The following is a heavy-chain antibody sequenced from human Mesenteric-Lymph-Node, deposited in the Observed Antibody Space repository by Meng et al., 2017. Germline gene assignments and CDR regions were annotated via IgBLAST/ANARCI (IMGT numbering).Heavy chain of an antibody. D-gene: IGHD6-19*01. V-gene: IGHV3-48*03. CDR3: ARDGRGEDSSGWYEWMDS. Sequence: GESLKISCAASGFSFSTYEMNWVRQAPGKGLEWVSYISSSGNTIYYADSVKGRFTISRDNAKNSLYLQMNSLRAEDTSVYYCARDGRGEDSSGWYEWMDSWGQGTLVTVSS. J-gene: IGHJ4*02. CDR2: ISSSGNTI. CDR1: GFSFSTYE.